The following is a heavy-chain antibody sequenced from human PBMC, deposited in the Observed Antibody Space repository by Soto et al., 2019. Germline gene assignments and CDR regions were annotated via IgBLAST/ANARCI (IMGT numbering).Heavy chain of an antibody. CDR3: ARMRDLEYYVMDV. J-gene: IGHJ6*02. V-gene: IGHV4-59*08. CDR1: GDSISDYY. D-gene: IGHD3-3*01. CDR2: IYYTGST. Sequence: PSETLSLTCTVSGDSISDYYWTWIRQPPGKGLEWIGYIYYTGSTIYNPSLKSRVTISVDTSKNQFSLRLTSVTAADTAVYYCARMRDLEYYVMDVWGQGTTVTVSS.